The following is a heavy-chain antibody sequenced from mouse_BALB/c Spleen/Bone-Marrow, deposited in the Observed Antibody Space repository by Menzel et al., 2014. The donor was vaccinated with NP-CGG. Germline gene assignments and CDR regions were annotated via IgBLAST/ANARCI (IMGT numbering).Heavy chain of an antibody. D-gene: IGHD2-4*01. V-gene: IGHV10-1*02. CDR1: GLTFNTYA. J-gene: IGHJ3*01. CDR2: IRSKSNNYAT. Sequence: EVKLVESGGGLVQPKGSLKLSCAASGLTFNTYAMNWVRQAPGKGLEWVARIRSKSNNYATYYADSVKDRFTISRDDSQSMLYLQMNNLKTEDAAMYYCVRQNYDCAWFAYWGQGTLVTVSA. CDR3: VRQNYDCAWFAY.